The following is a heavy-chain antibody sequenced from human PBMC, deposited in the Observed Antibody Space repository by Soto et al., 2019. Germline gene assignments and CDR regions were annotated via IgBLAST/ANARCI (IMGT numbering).Heavy chain of an antibody. CDR3: ARLIAAGGWCDP. V-gene: IGHV4-31*03. CDR2: IYYSGST. J-gene: IGHJ5*02. Sequence: SETLSLTCTVSGGSISSGGYYWSWIRQHPGKGLEWIGYIYYSGSTYYNPSLKSRVTISVDTSKNQFSLKLSSVTAADTAVYYCARLIAAGGWCDPWGQGTQATVSS. D-gene: IGHD6-13*01. CDR1: GGSISSGGYY.